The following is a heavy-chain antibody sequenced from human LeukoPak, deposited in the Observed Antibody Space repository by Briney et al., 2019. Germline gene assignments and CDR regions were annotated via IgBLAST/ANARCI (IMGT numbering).Heavy chain of an antibody. V-gene: IGHV4-39*01. CDR1: GGSISSSSYY. Sequence: SETLSLTCTVSGGSISSSSYYWGWIRQPPGKGLEWIGSIYYSGSTYYNPSLKSRVTISVDTSKNQFSLKLSSVTAADTAVYYCARHRRGYDYGGHWGQGTLVTVSS. CDR2: IYYSGST. D-gene: IGHD4-23*01. J-gene: IGHJ4*02. CDR3: ARHRRGYDYGGH.